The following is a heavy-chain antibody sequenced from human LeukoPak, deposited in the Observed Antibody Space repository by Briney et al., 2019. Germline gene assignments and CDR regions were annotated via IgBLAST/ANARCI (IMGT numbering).Heavy chain of an antibody. CDR2: ISWNSGSI. D-gene: IGHD5-18*01. J-gene: IGHJ4*02. Sequence: PGGSLRLSCAASGFTFDDYAMHWVRQAPGKGPEWVSGISWNSGSIGYADSVKGRFTISRDNAKNSLYLQMNSLRAEDTALYYCAKDRRGYSYGDFDYWGQGTLVTVSS. V-gene: IGHV3-9*01. CDR1: GFTFDDYA. CDR3: AKDRRGYSYGDFDY.